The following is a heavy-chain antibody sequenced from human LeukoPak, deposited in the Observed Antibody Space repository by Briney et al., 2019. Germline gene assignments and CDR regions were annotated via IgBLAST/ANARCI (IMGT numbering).Heavy chain of an antibody. D-gene: IGHD6-19*01. V-gene: IGHV3-23*01. CDR2: ISGSGGST. CDR3: AKDHLPGIVVADRGY. CDR1: GFTFSSCA. Sequence: GGSLRLSCAASGFTFSSCAINWVRQAPGKGLEWVSVISGSGGSTYYADSVKGRFTISRDNSKNTLYLQINSLRAEDTAVHYCAKDHLPGIVVADRGYWGQGTLVTVSS. J-gene: IGHJ4*02.